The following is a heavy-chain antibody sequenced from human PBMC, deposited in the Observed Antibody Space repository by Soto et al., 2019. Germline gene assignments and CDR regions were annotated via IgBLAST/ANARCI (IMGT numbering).Heavy chain of an antibody. CDR3: AKARGYNYGYDAMDV. CDR1: GFTFSSYA. Sequence: EVQLLESGGGLVQPGGSLRLSCAASGFTFSSYAMSWVRQAPGKGLEWVSGISGRGGSTYYADSVKGRFTISRDNSKNTLYLQTNSLRAEDTAVYYCAKARGYNYGYDAMDVWGQGTTVTVSS. CDR2: ISGRGGST. V-gene: IGHV3-23*01. J-gene: IGHJ6*02. D-gene: IGHD5-18*01.